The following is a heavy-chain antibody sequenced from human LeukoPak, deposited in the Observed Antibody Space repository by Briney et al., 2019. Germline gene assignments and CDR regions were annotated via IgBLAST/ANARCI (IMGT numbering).Heavy chain of an antibody. V-gene: IGHV3-7*01. CDR2: TKQDGSEK. CDR3: ARDETGYCSSTSCYAPNWFDL. J-gene: IGHJ5*02. CDR1: GFTFSSYW. D-gene: IGHD2-2*01. Sequence: GGSLRLSCAASGFTFSSYWMSWVRQAPGKGLEWVANTKQDGSEKYYVDSVKGRFTISRDNAKNSLYLQMNSLRAEDTAVYYCARDETGYCSSTSCYAPNWFDLWAQGTLITVSS.